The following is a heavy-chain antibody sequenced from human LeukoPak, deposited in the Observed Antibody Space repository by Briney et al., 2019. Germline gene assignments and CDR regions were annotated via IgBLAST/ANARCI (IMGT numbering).Heavy chain of an antibody. CDR3: AKARFTVTNYFDY. J-gene: IGHJ4*02. D-gene: IGHD4-11*01. CDR1: GFTFTTYW. CDR2: INSDGSIT. V-gene: IGHV3-74*01. Sequence: GGSLRLSCAASGFTFTTYWMHWVRQAPGKGLVWVSHINSDGSITSYADSVKGRFTISRDNSKNTMYLQMNSLRAEDTAVYYCAKARFTVTNYFDYWGQGTLVTVSS.